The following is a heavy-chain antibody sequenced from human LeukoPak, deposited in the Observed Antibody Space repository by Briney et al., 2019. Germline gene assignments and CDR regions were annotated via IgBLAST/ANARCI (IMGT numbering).Heavy chain of an antibody. CDR3: ARDDPAGDLGVTTYYFNY. J-gene: IGHJ4*02. D-gene: IGHD1-14*01. V-gene: IGHV3-33*01. CDR1: GFSFRHYG. CDR2: IGYEGSEK. Sequence: PGTSLRLSCEVSGFSFRHYGMHWFRQAPGKGLKWGAVIGYEGSEKYNADCVKGRFTIPRENSKNRMYLQMNSLRGEETAVYYCARDDPAGDLGVTTYYFNYWGQGTLVTVFS.